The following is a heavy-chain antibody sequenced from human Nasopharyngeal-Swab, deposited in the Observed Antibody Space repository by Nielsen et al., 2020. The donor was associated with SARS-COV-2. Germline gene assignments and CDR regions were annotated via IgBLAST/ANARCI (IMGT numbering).Heavy chain of an antibody. J-gene: IGHJ6*02. Sequence: GSLRLSCTVSGGSISSYYWSWIRQPPGKGLEWIGYIYYSGSTNYNPSLKSRVTISVDTSKNQFSLKLSSVTAADTAVYYCARQDSWYYYYGMDVWGQGTTVTVSS. CDR2: IYYSGST. CDR1: GGSISSYY. V-gene: IGHV4-59*08. CDR3: ARQDSWYYYYGMDV.